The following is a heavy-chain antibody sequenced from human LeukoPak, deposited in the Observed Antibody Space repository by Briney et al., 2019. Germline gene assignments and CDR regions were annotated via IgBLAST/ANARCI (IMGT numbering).Heavy chain of an antibody. CDR1: GFTFSSYS. CDR3: ARAKRNGFDI. Sequence: GGSLRLSCAASGFTFSSYSMNWVRQAPGKGLEWVSYISSSSSTIYYADSVEGRFTISRDNAKNSLSLQMNSLRAEDTAVYYCARAKRNGFDIWGQGTTVTVSS. CDR2: ISSSSSTI. J-gene: IGHJ3*02. V-gene: IGHV3-48*01.